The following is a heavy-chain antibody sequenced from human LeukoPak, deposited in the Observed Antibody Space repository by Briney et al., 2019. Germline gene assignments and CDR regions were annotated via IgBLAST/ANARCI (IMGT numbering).Heavy chain of an antibody. V-gene: IGHV3-30*02. CDR1: GFSFSSYG. CDR3: AKVRFTDSGRDGLDS. CDR2: IRYDGSNK. D-gene: IGHD5-12*01. Sequence: GGSLRLSCAASGFSFSSYGMHWVRQASGRGLEWVAFIRYDGSNKDYADSVKGRFTISRDNSKNTLYLEMNSLRAEDTAVYHCAKVRFTDSGRDGLDSWGQGTLVTVSS. J-gene: IGHJ5*01.